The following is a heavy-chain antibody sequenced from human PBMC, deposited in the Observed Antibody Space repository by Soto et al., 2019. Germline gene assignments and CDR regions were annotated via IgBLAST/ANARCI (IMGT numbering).Heavy chain of an antibody. V-gene: IGHV2-70*04. J-gene: IGHJ5*02. CDR2: IDWDDDK. CDR3: AKTGTDGSWFDP. Sequence: SGPTLVNPTQTLTLTCTFSGFSLSTSGMRVSWIRQPPGKALEWLARIDWDDDKFYRTSLKTRLTISKDTSKNQVVLTMTNMDPVDTATYFCAKTGTDGSWFDPWGQGTLVTVSS. CDR1: GFSLSTSGMR. D-gene: IGHD1-1*01.